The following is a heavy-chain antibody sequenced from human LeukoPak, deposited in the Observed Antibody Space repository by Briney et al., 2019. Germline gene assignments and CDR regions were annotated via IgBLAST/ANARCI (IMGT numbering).Heavy chain of an antibody. D-gene: IGHD2-2*02. CDR3: AAQYCSSTGCYRWGLVDY. CDR1: GYTFTSYG. CDR2: ISAYNGNT. V-gene: IGHV1-18*01. J-gene: IGHJ4*02. Sequence: GASVKVSCKASGYTFTSYGISWVRQAPGQGLEWMGWISAYNGNTNYAQKLQGRVTMTTDTSTSTAYMELRSLRSDDTAVYYCAAQYCSSTGCYRWGLVDYWGQGTLVTVSS.